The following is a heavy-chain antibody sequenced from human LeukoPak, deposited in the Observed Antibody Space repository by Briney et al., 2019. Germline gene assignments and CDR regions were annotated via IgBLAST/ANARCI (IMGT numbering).Heavy chain of an antibody. J-gene: IGHJ4*02. Sequence: SETLSLTCTVSGGSISSSSYHWGWIRQPPWKGLEWIGYIYYSGSTNYNPSLKSRVTISVDTSKNQFSLKLSSVTAADTAVYYCARAYCGGDCSFDYWGQGTLVTVSS. V-gene: IGHV4-61*05. D-gene: IGHD2-21*02. CDR2: IYYSGST. CDR1: GGSISSSSYH. CDR3: ARAYCGGDCSFDY.